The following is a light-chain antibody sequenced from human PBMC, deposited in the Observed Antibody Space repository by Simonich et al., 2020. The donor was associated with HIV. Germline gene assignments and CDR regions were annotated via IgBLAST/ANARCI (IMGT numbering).Light chain of an antibody. CDR2: AAS. J-gene: IGKJ1*01. CDR3: QQYDNLPWT. Sequence: DIQMTQSPSSLSASVGDRVTITCRASQSISSYLNWYHQKPGKAPKLLIYAASSLQSGGPSRFNGTGCGTDFTFTINSLQPEDIATYYCQQYDNLPWTFGRGTKVEIK. CDR1: QSISSY. V-gene: IGKV1-33*01.